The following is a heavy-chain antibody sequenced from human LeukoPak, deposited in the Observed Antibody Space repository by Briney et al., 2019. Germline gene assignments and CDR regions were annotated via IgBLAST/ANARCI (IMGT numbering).Heavy chain of an antibody. CDR2: IKQDGSEK. J-gene: IGHJ5*02. CDR3: ARTVGATNH. V-gene: IGHV3-7*01. D-gene: IGHD1-26*01. Sequence: GGSLRLSCAASGFTFSNYWMTWVRQAPGKGLEWVANIKQDGSEKYYVESVKGRFTISRDNSKNSLYLQMNSLRAEDTAVYYCARTVGATNHWGQGTLVTVSS. CDR1: GFTFSNYW.